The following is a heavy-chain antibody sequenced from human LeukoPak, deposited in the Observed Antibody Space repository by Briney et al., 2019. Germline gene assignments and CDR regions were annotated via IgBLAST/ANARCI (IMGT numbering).Heavy chain of an antibody. J-gene: IGHJ4*02. V-gene: IGHV3-48*01. CDR2: ISSSSSTI. Sequence: PGGSLRLSCAASGFTFSSYSMNWVRQAPGKGLEWVSYISSSSSTIYYADSVKGRFTISRDNAKNSLYLQMNSLRAEDTAVYYCARDNRDDYGDYQRGDTTWGQGTLVTVSS. CDR1: GFTFSSYS. D-gene: IGHD4-17*01. CDR3: ARDNRDDYGDYQRGDTT.